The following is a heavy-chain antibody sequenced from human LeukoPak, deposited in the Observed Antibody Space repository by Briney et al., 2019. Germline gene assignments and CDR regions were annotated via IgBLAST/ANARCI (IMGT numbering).Heavy chain of an antibody. CDR1: GGSISSGSYY. CDR3: ARSVNGWYSSSWYEVRDYYYMDV. D-gene: IGHD6-13*01. V-gene: IGHV4-61*02. CDR2: IYTSGST. Sequence: SETLSLTCTVSGGSISSGSYYWSWIRQPAGKGLEWIGRIYTSGSTNYNPSLKSRVTISVDTSKNQFSLKLSSVTAADTAVYYCARSVNGWYSSSWYEVRDYYYMDVWGKGTTVTVSS. J-gene: IGHJ6*03.